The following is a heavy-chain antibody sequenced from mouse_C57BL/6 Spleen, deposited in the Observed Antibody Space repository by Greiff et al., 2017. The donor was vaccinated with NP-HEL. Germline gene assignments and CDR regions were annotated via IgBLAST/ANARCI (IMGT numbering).Heavy chain of an antibody. CDR3: ARRTAQADYFDY. V-gene: IGHV1-81*01. D-gene: IGHD3-2*02. CDR2: IYPRSGNT. CDR1: GYTFTSYG. Sequence: VHLVESGAELARPGASVKLSCKASGYTFTSYGISWVKQRTGQGLEWIGEIYPRSGNTYYNEKFKGKATLTADKSSSTAYMELRSLTSEDSAVYFCARRTAQADYFDYWGQGTTLTVSS. J-gene: IGHJ2*01.